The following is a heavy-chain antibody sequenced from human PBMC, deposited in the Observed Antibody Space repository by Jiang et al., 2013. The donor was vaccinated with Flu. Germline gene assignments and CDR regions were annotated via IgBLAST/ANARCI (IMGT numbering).Heavy chain of an antibody. Sequence: GSGLVKPSQTLSLTCTVSGGSISSGGYYWSWIRQHPGKGLEWIGYIYYSGSTYYNPSLKSRVTISVDTSKNQFSLKLSSVTAADTAVYYCARGGITGTTREHERDYWGQGTLVTVS. J-gene: IGHJ4*02. V-gene: IGHV4-31*03. CDR3: ARGGITGTTREHERDY. CDR1: GGSISSGGYY. CDR2: IYYSGST. D-gene: IGHD1-7*01.